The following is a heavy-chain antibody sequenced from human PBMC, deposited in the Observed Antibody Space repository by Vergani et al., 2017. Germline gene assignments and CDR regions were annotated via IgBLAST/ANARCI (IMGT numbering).Heavy chain of an antibody. D-gene: IGHD3-3*01. J-gene: IGHJ3*01. Sequence: EVQLVESGGGLVQPGRSLRLSCAVSGFTLDDYAMHWVRQAPGKGLEWVSGISWYRGSIGYADSVKGRFTISRDNAKNSLYLQMNSLRAEDTALYYCAKSTIFGVGRNPYFDVWGQGTMVTVSS. CDR2: ISWYRGSI. CDR1: GFTLDDYA. CDR3: AKSTIFGVGRNPYFDV. V-gene: IGHV3-9*01.